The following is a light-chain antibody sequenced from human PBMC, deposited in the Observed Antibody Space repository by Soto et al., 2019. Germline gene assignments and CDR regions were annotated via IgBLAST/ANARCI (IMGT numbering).Light chain of an antibody. CDR3: QQYKTWPPL. V-gene: IGKV3D-15*01. CDR2: GAS. J-gene: IGKJ3*01. Sequence: EGVMTQSPATLSLSPGERATLSCRASQSVSSFLAWYHQIPGQAPRLLIYGASTWATGVPARFSGSGSGTEFTLTISSLQSEDFGLYYCQQYKTWPPLFGPGTKVDIK. CDR1: QSVSSF.